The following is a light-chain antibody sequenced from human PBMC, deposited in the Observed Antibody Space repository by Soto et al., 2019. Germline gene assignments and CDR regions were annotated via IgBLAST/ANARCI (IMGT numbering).Light chain of an antibody. Sequence: QTVVTQEPSLTVSPGGTVTLTCGSSTGILTTGHFPYWFQQKPGQAPRALIFDTSRRHSWTPARFSGSLLGGKAALTLSGAQPEDEADYYCLLYYDTLRVFGGGTKVTVL. CDR3: LLYYDTLRV. CDR2: DTS. J-gene: IGLJ3*02. CDR1: TGILTTGHF. V-gene: IGLV7-46*01.